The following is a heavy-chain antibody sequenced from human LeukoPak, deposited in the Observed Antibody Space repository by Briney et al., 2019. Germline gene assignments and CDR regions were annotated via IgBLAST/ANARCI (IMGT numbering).Heavy chain of an antibody. V-gene: IGHV1-2*02. D-gene: IGHD4-17*01. CDR2: INPNSGGT. CDR3: ARTTYGDDTCDY. J-gene: IGHJ4*02. CDR1: GYTFTGYY. Sequence: ASVNVSCKASGYTFTGYYMHWVRQAPGQGLEWMGRINPNSGGTNYAQKFQGRVTMTRDTSISTGYMERRRLRSDERGAYYCARTTYGDDTCDYWGEGTLVTVSS.